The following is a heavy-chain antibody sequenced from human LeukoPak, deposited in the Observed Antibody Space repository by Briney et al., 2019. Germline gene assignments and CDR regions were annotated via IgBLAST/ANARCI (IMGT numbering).Heavy chain of an antibody. D-gene: IGHD3-9*01. CDR2: INAGNGNT. V-gene: IGHV1-3*01. CDR3: ASSEALRYFDWLSTFDY. CDR1: GYTFTSYA. J-gene: IGHJ4*02. Sequence: ASVKVSCKASGYTFTSYAMHWVRQAPGQRLEWMGWINAGNGNTKYSQKFQGRVTITRDTSASTAYMELSSLRSEDTAVYYCASSEALRYFDWLSTFDYWGQGTLVTVSS.